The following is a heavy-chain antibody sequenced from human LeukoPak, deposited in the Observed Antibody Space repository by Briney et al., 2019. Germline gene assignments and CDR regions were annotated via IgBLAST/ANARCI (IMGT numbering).Heavy chain of an antibody. Sequence: GGSLRLSCTASGFTFSNYAMSWVRQAPGKGLEWVSTISSGGGDTYYADSVKGRFTISRDNSKNTLYLQMNSLRAEDTAVYYCAKERERWYGSGSYYQYWGQGTLVTVSS. V-gene: IGHV3-23*01. CDR1: GFTFSNYA. J-gene: IGHJ4*02. CDR3: AKERERWYGSGSYYQY. D-gene: IGHD3-10*01. CDR2: ISSGGGDT.